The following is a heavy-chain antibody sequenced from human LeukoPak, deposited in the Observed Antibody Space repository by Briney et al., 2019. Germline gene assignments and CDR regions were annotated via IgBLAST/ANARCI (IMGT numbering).Heavy chain of an antibody. D-gene: IGHD5-24*01. V-gene: IGHV4-34*01. CDR3: AREFFTEEMTAITSFP. CDR1: GGSFSGYY. Sequence: KSSETLSLTCAVYGGSFSGYYWSWIRQPPGKGVEWIGEINHSGSTNYNPSIKSRVTISVDTSKNQFSLKLSSVTAAETAVYYCAREFFTEEMTAITSFPWGQGTPVTVSS. CDR2: INHSGST. J-gene: IGHJ5*02.